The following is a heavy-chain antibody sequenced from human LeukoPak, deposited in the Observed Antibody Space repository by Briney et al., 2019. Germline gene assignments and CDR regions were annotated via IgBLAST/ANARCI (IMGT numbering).Heavy chain of an antibody. CDR3: ARVAAEVVGVPGAIGFGWLRRDYYYMDV. J-gene: IGHJ6*03. Sequence: ASVKVSCKASGYTFTSYYMHWVRQAPGEGLEWMGIINPSGGSTSYAQKFQGRVTMTRDMSTRTVYMELSSLRSEDTAVYYCARVAAEVVGVPGAIGFGWLRRDYYYMDVWGKGTTVTVSS. CDR2: INPSGGST. V-gene: IGHV1-46*01. CDR1: GYTFTSYY. D-gene: IGHD2-2*02.